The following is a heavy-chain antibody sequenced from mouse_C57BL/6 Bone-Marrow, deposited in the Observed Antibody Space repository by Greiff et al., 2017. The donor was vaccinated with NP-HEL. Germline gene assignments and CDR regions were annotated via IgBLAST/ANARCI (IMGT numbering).Heavy chain of an antibody. CDR2: INPNNGGT. CDR3: ARCGGYSWFAY. J-gene: IGHJ3*01. Sequence: EVQRVESGPELVKPGASVKISCKASGYTFTDYYMNWVKQSHGKSLEWIGDINPNNGGTSYNQKFKGKATLTVDKSSSTAYMELRSLTSEDSAVYYCARCGGYSWFAYWGQGTLVTVSA. CDR1: GYTFTDYY. V-gene: IGHV1-26*01. D-gene: IGHD1-1*02.